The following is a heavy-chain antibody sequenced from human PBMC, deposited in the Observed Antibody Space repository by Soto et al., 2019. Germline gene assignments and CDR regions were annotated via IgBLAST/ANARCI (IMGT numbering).Heavy chain of an antibody. Sequence: SETLSLTCAVYGGSFSGYHWSWIRQPPGKGLEWIGEINQSGSTNYNPSLKSRVTISVDTSKNQFSLKLSSVTAADTAVYYCARGPHFDYWGQGTLVTVSS. CDR2: INQSGST. V-gene: IGHV4-34*01. J-gene: IGHJ4*02. CDR1: GGSFSGYH. CDR3: ARGPHFDY.